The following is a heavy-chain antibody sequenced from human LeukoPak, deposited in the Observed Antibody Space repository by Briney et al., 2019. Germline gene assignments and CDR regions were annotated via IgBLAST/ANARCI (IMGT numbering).Heavy chain of an antibody. V-gene: IGHV1-69*13. CDR3: ANSLYSSSNLDY. CDR2: IIPIFGTA. CDR1: GGTFSSYA. D-gene: IGHD6-6*01. J-gene: IGHJ4*02. Sequence: GASVKVSCKASGGTFSSYAISWVRQAPGQGLEWMGGIIPIFGTANYAQKFQGRVTITADESTSTAYMELSSLRSEDTAVYYCANSLYSSSNLDYWGQGTLVTVSS.